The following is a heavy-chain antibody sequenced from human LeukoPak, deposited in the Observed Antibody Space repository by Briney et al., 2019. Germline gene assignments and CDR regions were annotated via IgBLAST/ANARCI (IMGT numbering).Heavy chain of an antibody. CDR3: ARGVASYDFWSGAGNYYYGMDV. CDR1: GGSFSGYY. Sequence: SETLSLTCAVYGGSFSGYYWSWIRQPPGKGLEWIGEINHSGSTNYNPSLKSRVTISVDTSKNQFSLKLSSVTAADTAVYYCARGVASYDFWSGAGNYYYGMDVWGQGTTVTVSS. D-gene: IGHD3-3*01. CDR2: INHSGST. J-gene: IGHJ6*02. V-gene: IGHV4-34*01.